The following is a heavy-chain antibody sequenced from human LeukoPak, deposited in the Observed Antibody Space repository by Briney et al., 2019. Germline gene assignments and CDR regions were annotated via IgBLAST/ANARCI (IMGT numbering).Heavy chain of an antibody. V-gene: IGHV4-34*01. CDR1: GGSFSGYY. J-gene: IGHJ3*02. CDR3: AAVLAAGLGAFDI. D-gene: IGHD2-2*01. CDR2: INHSGST. Sequence: SETLSLTCAVYGGSFSGYYWSWIRQPPGKGLEWIGEINHSGSTNYNPSLKSRVTISVDTSKNQFSLKLSSVTAADTAVYYCAAVLAAGLGAFDIWGQGTMVTVSS.